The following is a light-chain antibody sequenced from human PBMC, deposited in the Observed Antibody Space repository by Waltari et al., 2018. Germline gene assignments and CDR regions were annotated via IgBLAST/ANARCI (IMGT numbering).Light chain of an antibody. Sequence: QSALTQPASVSGSLGQSITISCTGSGSDIGAYDFVSWYQQYPGKPPKLIIYDVSTRPSAVSNRFSGSKSGNTASLAISGLQAEDEADYYCISYTNTYTLGLFGGGTKLTVL. V-gene: IGLV2-14*03. CDR3: ISYTNTYTLGL. CDR2: DVS. CDR1: GSDIGAYDF. J-gene: IGLJ3*02.